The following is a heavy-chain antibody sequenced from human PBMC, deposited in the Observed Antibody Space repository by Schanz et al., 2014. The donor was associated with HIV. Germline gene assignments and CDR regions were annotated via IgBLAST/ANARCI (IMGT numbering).Heavy chain of an antibody. CDR1: GSPYKGYY. CDR2: INHRGST. CDR3: VRAKGEFGDFRWYFYYHGMDV. Sequence: QVRLQQWGAGLLRPSETLSLTCAVYGSPYKGYYWGWVRQFSDWGLEWIGEINHRGSTRYNPSLNGRVTISGDASKNQVSLSVTSVTAADTAIYYCVRAKGEFGDFRWYFYYHGMDVWGQGTTVIVSS. J-gene: IGHJ6*02. D-gene: IGHD3-16*01. V-gene: IGHV4-34*01.